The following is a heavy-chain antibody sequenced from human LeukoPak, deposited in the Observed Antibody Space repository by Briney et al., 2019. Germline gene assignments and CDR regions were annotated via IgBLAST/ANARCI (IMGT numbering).Heavy chain of an antibody. D-gene: IGHD3-22*01. Sequence: SETLSLTCTVSGGSITVYYWSWIRQPAGKGLEWIGRIYSSGSTNYNPSLKSRVTMSVDTSKNQFSLKLSSVTAADTAVYYCARDQSYYDSSGYCCYYMDVWGQGTTVTVSS. CDR3: ARDQSYYDSSGYCCYYMDV. CDR2: IYSSGST. CDR1: GGSITVYY. J-gene: IGHJ6*03. V-gene: IGHV4-4*07.